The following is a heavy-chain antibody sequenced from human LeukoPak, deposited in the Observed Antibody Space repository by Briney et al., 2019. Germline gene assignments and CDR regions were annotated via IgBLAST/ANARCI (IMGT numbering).Heavy chain of an antibody. D-gene: IGHD3-10*01. J-gene: IGHJ3*02. CDR3: YGGDDAFDI. CDR2: ISYDGSNK. V-gene: IGHV3-30*03. CDR1: GFTFSSYG. Sequence: GPLRLSSAASGFTFSSYGMHWVRPAPGKGLEWVAVISYDGSNKYYADSVKGRFTISRDNSKNTLYLQMNSLRAEDTAVYYCYGGDDAFDIWGQGTMVTVSS.